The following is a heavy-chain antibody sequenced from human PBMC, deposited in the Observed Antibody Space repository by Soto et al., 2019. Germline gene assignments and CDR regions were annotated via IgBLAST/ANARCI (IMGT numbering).Heavy chain of an antibody. J-gene: IGHJ2*01. V-gene: IGHV1-69*02. CDR2: IIPILGIA. CDR1: GGTFSSYT. Sequence: QVQLVQSGAEVKKPGSSVKVSCKASGGTFSSYTISWVRQAPGQGLEWMGRIIPILGIANYAQKLQGRVTITADKSTSTAYMELSSLRSEDTAVYYCARTSPRYWYFDLWGRGTLVTVSS. CDR3: ARTSPRYWYFDL.